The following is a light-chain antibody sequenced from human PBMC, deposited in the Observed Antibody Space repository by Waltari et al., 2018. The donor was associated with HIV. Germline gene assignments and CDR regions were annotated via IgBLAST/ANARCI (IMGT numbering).Light chain of an antibody. Sequence: DIQMTQSPSSLSASVGDRVTVTCRASQGSSNYLAWYQQKPGKVPKLLIYAASTLQSAVPSRFGGSGSGTDFTLTISSLQPEDVATYYCQKYDSAPLTFGGGTKVEIK. J-gene: IGKJ4*01. CDR3: QKYDSAPLT. CDR1: QGSSNY. V-gene: IGKV1-27*01. CDR2: AAS.